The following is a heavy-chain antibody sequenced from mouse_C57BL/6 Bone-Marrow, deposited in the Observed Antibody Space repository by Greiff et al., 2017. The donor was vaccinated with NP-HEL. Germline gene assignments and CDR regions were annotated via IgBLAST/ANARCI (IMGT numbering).Heavy chain of an antibody. D-gene: IGHD2-1*01. CDR2: IDPENGDT. Sequence: EVKLMESGAELVRPGASVKLSCTASGFNIKDDYMHWVKQRPEQGLEWIGWIDPENGDTEYASKFQGKATITADTSSNTAYLQLSSLTSEDTAVYYCTRYCNYLPWFAYWGQGTLVTVSA. J-gene: IGHJ3*01. CDR1: GFNIKDDY. CDR3: TRYCNYLPWFAY. V-gene: IGHV14-4*01.